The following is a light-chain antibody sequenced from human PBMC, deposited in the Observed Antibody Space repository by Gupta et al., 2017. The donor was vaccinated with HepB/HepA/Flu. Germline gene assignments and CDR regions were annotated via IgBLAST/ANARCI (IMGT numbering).Light chain of an antibody. Sequence: ATGQKVTISCSGSSSNIGNNYVSWYQQLPGTAPKLLIYDNNKRPSGIPDRFSGSKSGTSATLGITGLQTGDEADYYCGTWDSSLSAVVFGGGTKLTVL. CDR1: SSNIGNNY. CDR2: DNN. CDR3: GTWDSSLSAVV. V-gene: IGLV1-51*01. J-gene: IGLJ2*01.